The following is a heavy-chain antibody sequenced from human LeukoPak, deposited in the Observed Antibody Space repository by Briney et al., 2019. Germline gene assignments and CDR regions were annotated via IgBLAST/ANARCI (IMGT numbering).Heavy chain of an antibody. D-gene: IGHD3-16*01. CDR2: IKPDGSAE. V-gene: IGHV3-7*01. Sequence: GGSLRLSCATSGFTFSSNWMSWVRHVPGRGLDWVANIKPDGSAEYYAASVKGRFTVSRDNAKNSLYLQMNSLRVEDTAVYYCARIGGEGTRRAFDIWGQGTMVTVSS. CDR3: ARIGGEGTRRAFDI. CDR1: GFTFSSNW. J-gene: IGHJ3*02.